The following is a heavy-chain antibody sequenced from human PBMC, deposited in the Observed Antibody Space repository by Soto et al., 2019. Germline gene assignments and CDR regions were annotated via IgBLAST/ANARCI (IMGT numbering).Heavy chain of an antibody. CDR2: ISYSGST. V-gene: IGHV4-59*11. J-gene: IGHJ5*02. D-gene: IGHD3-3*01. Sequence: SETLSLTCTVSGGSISGHYWSWIRQPPGKGLQYIGYISYSGSTNYNPSLKSRVTISVDTSNNQFSLRLSSVTAADTAVYYCARDVGLQHDTGYYDFWSGKNNWFDPWGQGPRSPSP. CDR1: GGSISGHY. CDR3: ARDVGLQHDTGYYDFWSGKNNWFDP.